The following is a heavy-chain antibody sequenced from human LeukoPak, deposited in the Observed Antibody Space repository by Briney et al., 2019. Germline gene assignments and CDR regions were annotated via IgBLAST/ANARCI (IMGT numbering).Heavy chain of an antibody. CDR3: AKDHRYSSSWYSALFDY. J-gene: IGHJ4*02. D-gene: IGHD6-13*01. CDR1: GFTFDDYA. CDR2: ISWNSGGI. V-gene: IGHV3-9*01. Sequence: GGSLRLSCAASGFTFDDYAMHWVRQAPGKGLEWVSGISWNSGGIGYADSVKGRFTISRDNAKNSLYLQMNSLRAEDTAVYYCAKDHRYSSSWYSALFDYWGQGTLVTVSS.